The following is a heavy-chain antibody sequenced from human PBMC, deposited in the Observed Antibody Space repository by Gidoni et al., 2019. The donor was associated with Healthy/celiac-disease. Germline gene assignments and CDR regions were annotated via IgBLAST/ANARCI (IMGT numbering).Heavy chain of an antibody. Sequence: STYYNPSLKSRVTISVDTSKNQFSLKLSSVTAADTAVYYCARRYDYYDSSGYYPWRQGTLVTVSS. D-gene: IGHD3-22*01. J-gene: IGHJ5*02. V-gene: IGHV4-39*01. CDR3: ARRYDYYDSSGYYP. CDR2: ST.